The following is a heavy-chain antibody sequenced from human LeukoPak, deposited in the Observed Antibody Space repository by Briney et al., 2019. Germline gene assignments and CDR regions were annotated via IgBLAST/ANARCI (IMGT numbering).Heavy chain of an antibody. J-gene: IGHJ5*02. CDR2: IYYSGST. Sequence: PSETLSLTCTVSGGSISSSSYYWGWIRQPPGKGLEWIGSIYYSGSTYYNPSLKSRVTISVDTSKNQFSLKLSSVTAADTAVYYCARSYYDYVWGSYRSRWFDPWGQGTLVTVSS. D-gene: IGHD3-16*02. V-gene: IGHV4-39*01. CDR3: ARSYYDYVWGSYRSRWFDP. CDR1: GGSISSSSYY.